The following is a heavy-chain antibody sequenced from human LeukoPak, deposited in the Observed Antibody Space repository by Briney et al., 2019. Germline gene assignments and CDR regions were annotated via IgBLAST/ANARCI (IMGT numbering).Heavy chain of an antibody. V-gene: IGHV3-21*01. CDR1: GFTFSSYS. J-gene: IGHJ2*01. CDR3: ARWELLHWYFDL. CDR2: ISSSSSYI. Sequence: GGSLRLSCAASGFTFSSYSMNWVRQAPGKGLEWVSSISSSSSYIYYADSVKGRFTISRDNAKNSLYLQMNSLRAEDTAVYYCARWELLHWYFDLWGRGTLVTVSS. D-gene: IGHD1-26*01.